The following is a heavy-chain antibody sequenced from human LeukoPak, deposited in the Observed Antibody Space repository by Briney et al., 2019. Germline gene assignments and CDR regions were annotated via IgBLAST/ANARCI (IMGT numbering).Heavy chain of an antibody. CDR3: ARGKSRFLALAYYFDY. Sequence: PSETLSLTCAGYGGSFSGYYWSWIRHPPGKGLEWIGEINHSGSTNYNPSLKSRVTISVDTSKNQFSLKLSSVTAADTAVYYCARGKSRFLALAYYFDYWGQGTLVTVSS. V-gene: IGHV4-34*01. CDR2: INHSGST. CDR1: GGSFSGYY. J-gene: IGHJ4*02. D-gene: IGHD3-3*01.